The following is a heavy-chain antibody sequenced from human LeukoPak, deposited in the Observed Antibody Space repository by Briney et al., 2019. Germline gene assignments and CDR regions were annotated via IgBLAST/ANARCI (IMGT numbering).Heavy chain of an antibody. CDR2: IIPIFGTA. J-gene: IGHJ4*02. Sequence: SVKVSCKASGYTFTGYYMHWVRQAPGQGLEWMGGIIPIFGTANYAQKFQGRVTITTDESTSTAYMELSSLRSEDTAVYYCATRTGYWGQGTLVTVSS. CDR3: ATRTGY. D-gene: IGHD1-1*01. CDR1: GYTFTGYY. V-gene: IGHV1-69*05.